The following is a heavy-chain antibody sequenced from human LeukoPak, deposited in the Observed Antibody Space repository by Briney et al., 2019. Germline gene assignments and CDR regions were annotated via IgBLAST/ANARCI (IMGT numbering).Heavy chain of an antibody. J-gene: IGHJ4*02. D-gene: IGHD3-3*01. CDR1: GSSVSSDEYY. CDR2: VYYSGSS. CDR3: ARVKVLRFLEWFLDF. Sequence: PSETLSLTCTVSGSSVSSDEYYWSWVRQYAGKGLEWIGHVYYSGSSYYIPSLESRVTMSVEVSKNQFSLELRSVTAADTAVYYCARVKVLRFLEWFLDFWGQGALVTVSS. V-gene: IGHV4-31*03.